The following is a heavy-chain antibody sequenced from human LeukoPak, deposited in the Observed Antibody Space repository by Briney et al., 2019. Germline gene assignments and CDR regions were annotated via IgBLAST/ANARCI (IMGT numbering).Heavy chain of an antibody. CDR1: GGSVRSGSYY. Sequence: SETLSPTCTVSGGSVRSGSYYWSCLRQPPGKGLEWIGYIYYSGSTNYNPSLKSRVTISVDTSKNQFSLKLSSVTAADTAVYYCAREAVGDYYGSESDAFDKWGQGTMVTVSS. CDR3: AREAVGDYYGSESDAFDK. D-gene: IGHD3-10*01. J-gene: IGHJ3*02. V-gene: IGHV4-61*01. CDR2: IYYSGST.